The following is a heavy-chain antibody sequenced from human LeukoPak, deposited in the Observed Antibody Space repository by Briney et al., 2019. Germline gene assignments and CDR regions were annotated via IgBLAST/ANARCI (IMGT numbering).Heavy chain of an antibody. V-gene: IGHV3-30*18. Sequence: GGSLRLSCAASGFTFSSYGMHWVRQAPGKGLEWVAVISYDGSNKYYADSVKGRFTISRDNSKNTLYLQMNSLRAEDTAVYYCAKRGDWGPYGSGSYVDYWGQGTLVTVSS. CDR2: ISYDGSNK. J-gene: IGHJ4*02. CDR3: AKRGDWGPYGSGSYVDY. D-gene: IGHD3-10*01. CDR1: GFTFSSYG.